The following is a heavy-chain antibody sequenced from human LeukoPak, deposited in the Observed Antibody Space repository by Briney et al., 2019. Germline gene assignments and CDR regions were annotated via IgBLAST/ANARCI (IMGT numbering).Heavy chain of an antibody. CDR2: IYYSGST. CDR1: GGSISSYY. CDR3: ARAPRNIGYYTNWYFDL. J-gene: IGHJ2*01. Sequence: PSETLSLTCTVSGGSISSYYWSWIRQPPGKGLEWIGYIYYSGSTNYNPSLKSRVTISVDTSKNQFSLKLSSVTAADTAVYYCARAPRNIGYYTNWYFDLWGRGTLVTVSS. D-gene: IGHD3-3*01. V-gene: IGHV4-59*08.